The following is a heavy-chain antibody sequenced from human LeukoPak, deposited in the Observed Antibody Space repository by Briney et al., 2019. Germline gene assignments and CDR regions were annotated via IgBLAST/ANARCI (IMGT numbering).Heavy chain of an antibody. D-gene: IGHD4-11*01. Sequence: ASVKVSCKASGYTLTSYGISWVRQAPGQGREWMGWISAYNGKTNYAQKLQGRVTMTTDTSTSTAYMERRSLRSDDTAVYYCARRKATVTPYNWFDLWGKGTVVTVSS. CDR3: ARRKATVTPYNWFDL. V-gene: IGHV1-18*01. CDR2: ISAYNGKT. CDR1: GYTLTSYG. J-gene: IGHJ5*02.